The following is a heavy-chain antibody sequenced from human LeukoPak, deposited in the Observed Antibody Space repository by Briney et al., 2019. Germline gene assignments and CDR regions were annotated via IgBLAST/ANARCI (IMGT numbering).Heavy chain of an antibody. Sequence: ASVKVSCKASGYTFTSYYMHWVRQAPGQGLEWMGIINPSGGSTSYAQKLQGRVTMTRDTSTSTVYMELSSLRSEDTAVYYCARGAWGYDILTVYYAILDYWGQGTLVTVSS. D-gene: IGHD3-9*01. CDR1: GYTFTSYY. CDR3: ARGAWGYDILTVYYAILDY. J-gene: IGHJ4*02. CDR2: INPSGGST. V-gene: IGHV1-46*03.